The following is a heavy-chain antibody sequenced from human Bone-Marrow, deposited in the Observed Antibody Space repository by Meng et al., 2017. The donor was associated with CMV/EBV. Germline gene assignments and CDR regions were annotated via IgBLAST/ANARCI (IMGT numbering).Heavy chain of an antibody. D-gene: IGHD3-10*01. CDR1: GYTFTTSW. Sequence: GGSLRLSCKGYGYTFTTSWIGWVRQMPGKGLEYMGIIFPGDSDTRYSPSFQGQVTISADRSISTAYLQWSSLKAWDSAMYYCATLMVGRDYVEYWGQGTVVTVSS. V-gene: IGHV5-51*01. CDR3: ATLMVGRDYVEY. J-gene: IGHJ4*02. CDR2: IFPGDSDT.